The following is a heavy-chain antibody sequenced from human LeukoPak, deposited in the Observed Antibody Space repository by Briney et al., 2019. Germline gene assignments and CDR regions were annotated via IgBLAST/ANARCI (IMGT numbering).Heavy chain of an antibody. CDR1: GFIFSDYW. V-gene: IGHV3-7*03. CDR3: GKDLGRYSYGQY. J-gene: IGHJ4*02. D-gene: IGHD5-18*01. Sequence: GGSLRLSCVTSGFIFSDYWMTWVRQAPGKGLEWVATIKEDGSQKYYGDSVKGRFAVSRDTAKNSLFLQMNSLRAEDTAVYYCGKDLGRYSYGQYWGQGTLVTVSS. CDR2: IKEDGSQK.